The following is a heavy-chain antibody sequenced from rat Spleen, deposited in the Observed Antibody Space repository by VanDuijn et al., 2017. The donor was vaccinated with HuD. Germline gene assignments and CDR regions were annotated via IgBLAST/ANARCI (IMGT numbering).Heavy chain of an antibody. CDR3: ARDVANYYGGTYGVLAA. CDR2: IWTGGNT. D-gene: IGHD1-12*02. CDR1: GFSLNSYS. V-gene: IGHV2-30*01. J-gene: IGHJ3*01. Sequence: QVQLKESGPGLVQPSQTLSLTCTVSGFSLNSYSVSWVRQPPGKGLEWMGVIWTGGNTDYNSALQSRLSISRDTSKSQIFLKMNSLQTEDIATYYCARDVANYYGGTYGVLAAWGQGTLVTVSS.